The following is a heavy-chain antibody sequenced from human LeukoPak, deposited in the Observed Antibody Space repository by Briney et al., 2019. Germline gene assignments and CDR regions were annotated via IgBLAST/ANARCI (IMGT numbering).Heavy chain of an antibody. CDR3: ARDRRVRGVTEKYCYCMDV. J-gene: IGHJ6*03. CDR1: GYTFTGYY. D-gene: IGHD3-10*01. Sequence: ASVKLSCKASGYTFTGYYMHWVRQAPGQRLEWMGWINPNSGGTNYAKTFQGRVTVTRDTSISTAYMELSRLRSDDTAVYYCARDRRVRGVTEKYCYCMDVWGKGTTVTVSS. V-gene: IGHV1-2*02. CDR2: INPNSGGT.